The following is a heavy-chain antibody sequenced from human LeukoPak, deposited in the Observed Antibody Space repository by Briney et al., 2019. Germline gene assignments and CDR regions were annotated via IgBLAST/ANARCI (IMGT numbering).Heavy chain of an antibody. CDR2: IYTSGST. Sequence: SQTLSLTCTVSGGSISSGSYYWSWIRQPAGKGLEWIGRIYTSGSTNYNPSLKSRVTISVDTSKNQFSLKLSSVTAADTAVYYCARGLRLDCSSTSCRLGNNWFDPWGQGTLVTVSS. CDR1: GGSISSGSYY. CDR3: ARGLRLDCSSTSCRLGNNWFDP. J-gene: IGHJ5*02. D-gene: IGHD2-2*01. V-gene: IGHV4-61*02.